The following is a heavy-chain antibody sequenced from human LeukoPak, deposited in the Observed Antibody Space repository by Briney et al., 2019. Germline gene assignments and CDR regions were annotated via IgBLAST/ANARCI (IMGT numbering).Heavy chain of an antibody. CDR1: GFTFSNYA. CDR2: ISGSGGST. D-gene: IGHD4-23*01. V-gene: IGHV3-23*01. Sequence: PGGSLRLSCAASGFTFSNYAMNWVRQAPGKRLEWVSVISGSGGSTYYADSVKGRFTISRDNSKNTLYLQMNSLRAEDTAVYYCARGNYGGNSAYFDYWGQGTLVTVSS. J-gene: IGHJ4*02. CDR3: ARGNYGGNSAYFDY.